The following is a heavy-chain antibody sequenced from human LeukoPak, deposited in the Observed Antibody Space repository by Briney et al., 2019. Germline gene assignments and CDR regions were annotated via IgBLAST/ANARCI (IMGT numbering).Heavy chain of an antibody. Sequence: GRSVRLSCAASGFTFSSYAMHWVRQAPGKGLEWVAVISYDGSNKYYADSVKGRFTISRDNSKNTLYLQMNSLRAEDTAVYYCARDLDRLVVVAARPFDYWGQGTLVTVSS. J-gene: IGHJ4*02. CDR1: GFTFSSYA. D-gene: IGHD2-15*01. V-gene: IGHV3-30-3*01. CDR3: ARDLDRLVVVAARPFDY. CDR2: ISYDGSNK.